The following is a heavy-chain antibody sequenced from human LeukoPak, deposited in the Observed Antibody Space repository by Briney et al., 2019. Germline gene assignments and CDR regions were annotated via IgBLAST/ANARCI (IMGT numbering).Heavy chain of an antibody. CDR3: ARSTLRFLEWDESYYYMDV. V-gene: IGHV3-7*01. D-gene: IGHD3-3*01. CDR1: GFTFSSYW. Sequence: GGSLRLSCAASGFTFSSYWMSWVREAPGKGLEWVANIKHDGSEKYYVDSVKGRFTISRDNAKNSLYLQMNSLRAEDTAVYYCARSTLRFLEWDESYYYMDVWGKGTTVTVSS. CDR2: IKHDGSEK. J-gene: IGHJ6*03.